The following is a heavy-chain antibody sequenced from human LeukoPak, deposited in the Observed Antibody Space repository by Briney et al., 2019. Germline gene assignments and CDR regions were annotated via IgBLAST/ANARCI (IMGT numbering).Heavy chain of an antibody. Sequence: PSQTLSLTCTVSNVSISSGDYFLDWIRQSADKGLEWIGRFYASGVPTYNPSLKSRVTISVDMSKNQFSLKLSSVTAADTAVYYCAKDQGLRPTPFDVWGQGTLVTVSS. CDR1: NVSISSGDYF. J-gene: IGHJ3*01. V-gene: IGHV4-61*02. D-gene: IGHD3-16*01. CDR2: FYASGVP. CDR3: AKDQGLRPTPFDV.